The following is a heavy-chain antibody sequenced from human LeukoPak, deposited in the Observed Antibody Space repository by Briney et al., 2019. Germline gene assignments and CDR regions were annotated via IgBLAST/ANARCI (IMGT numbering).Heavy chain of an antibody. D-gene: IGHD1-26*01. J-gene: IGHJ4*02. CDR1: GYTFTSYA. CDR2: INAGNGNT. CDR3: ASGDGSYFSLDY. Sequence: ASVKVSCKASGYTFTSYAMHWVRQAPGQRLEWMGWINAGNGNTKYSQEFQGRVTITRDTSASTAYMELSSLRSEDMAVYYCASGDGSYFSLDYWGQGTLVTVSS. V-gene: IGHV1-3*03.